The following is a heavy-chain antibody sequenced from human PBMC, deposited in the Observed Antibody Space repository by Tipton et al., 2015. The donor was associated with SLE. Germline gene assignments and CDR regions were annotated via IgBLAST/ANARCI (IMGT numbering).Heavy chain of an antibody. CDR2: ISSSGNYI. CDR1: GFIFSLSN. J-gene: IGHJ4*02. CDR3: ARFELATGADY. D-gene: IGHD3/OR15-3a*01. Sequence: GSLRLSCAASGFIFSLSNMHWVRQAPGKGLEWVSSISSSGNYIYQADSMKGRFTISRDNAKNSLSLQMNSLRVEDTALYYCARFELATGADYWGQGTLVTVSS. V-gene: IGHV3-21*01.